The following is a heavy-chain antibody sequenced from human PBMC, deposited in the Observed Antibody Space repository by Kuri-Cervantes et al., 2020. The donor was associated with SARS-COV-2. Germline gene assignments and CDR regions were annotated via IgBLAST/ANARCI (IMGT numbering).Heavy chain of an antibody. D-gene: IGHD2-15*01. CDR2: IYYSGST. J-gene: IGHJ5*02. CDR1: GGSISSSSYY. V-gene: IGHV4-39*07. Sequence: SETLSLTCTVSGGSISSSSYYWGWIRQPPGKGLEWIGSIYYSGSTNYNPSLKSRVTISVDTSKNQFSLKLSSVTAADTAVYYCARDYCSGGSCHNWFDPWGQGTLVTVSS. CDR3: ARDYCSGGSCHNWFDP.